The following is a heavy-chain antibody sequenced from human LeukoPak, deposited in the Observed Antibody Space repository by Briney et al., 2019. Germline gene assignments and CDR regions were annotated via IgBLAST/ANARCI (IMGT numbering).Heavy chain of an antibody. CDR2: ISRSGSTK. CDR1: GFTFSNFW. Sequence: GGSLRLSCAAFGFTFSNFWMSWVRQAPGKGLEWVSSISRSGSTKYYADSVKGRFTISRDNAKNSLFLQMNSLRAEDTAVYYCARVLRYCSGGNCYSGGLGYMDVWGKGTTVTISS. CDR3: ARVLRYCSGGNCYSGGLGYMDV. V-gene: IGHV3-11*01. J-gene: IGHJ6*03. D-gene: IGHD2-15*01.